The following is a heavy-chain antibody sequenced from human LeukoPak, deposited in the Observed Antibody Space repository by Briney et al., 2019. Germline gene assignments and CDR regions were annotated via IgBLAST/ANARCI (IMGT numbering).Heavy chain of an antibody. Sequence: RTSETLSLTCTVSGGSISSSSYYWGWIRQPPGKGLEWIGSIYYSGSTYYNPSLKSRVTISVDTSKNQFSLKLSSVTAADTAVYYCAAYIVVVPAATFDYWGQGTLVTVSS. CDR2: IYYSGST. CDR3: AAYIVVVPAATFDY. D-gene: IGHD2-2*01. CDR1: GGSISSSSYY. V-gene: IGHV4-39*01. J-gene: IGHJ4*02.